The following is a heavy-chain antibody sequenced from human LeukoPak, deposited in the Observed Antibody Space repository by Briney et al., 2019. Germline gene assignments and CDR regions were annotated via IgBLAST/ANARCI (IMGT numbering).Heavy chain of an antibody. CDR3: ARVGWFGELTRHPGGDY. V-gene: IGHV3-7*01. Sequence: GGSLRLSCAASGFTFCSYWMSWVRQAPGKGLEWVANIKQDGSEKYYVDSVKGRFTISRDNAENSLYLQMNSLRAEDTAVYYCARVGWFGELTRHPGGDYWGQGTLVTVSS. D-gene: IGHD3-10*01. CDR1: GFTFCSYW. CDR2: IKQDGSEK. J-gene: IGHJ4*02.